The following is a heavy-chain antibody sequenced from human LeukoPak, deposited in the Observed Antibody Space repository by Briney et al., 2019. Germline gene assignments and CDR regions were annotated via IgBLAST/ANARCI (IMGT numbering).Heavy chain of an antibody. CDR3: AKATDGDYGLSFDY. D-gene: IGHD4-17*01. CDR1: GFTFSSYA. CDR2: ISGSGGST. Sequence: GGSLRLSCAASGFTFSSYAMSWVCQAPGKGLEWVSAISGSGGSTYYADSVKGRFTISRDNSKNTLYLQMNSLRAEDTAVYYCAKATDGDYGLSFDYWGQGTLVTVSS. J-gene: IGHJ4*02. V-gene: IGHV3-23*01.